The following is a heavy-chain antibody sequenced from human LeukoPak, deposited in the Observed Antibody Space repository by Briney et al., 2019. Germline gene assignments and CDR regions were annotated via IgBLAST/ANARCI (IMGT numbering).Heavy chain of an antibody. D-gene: IGHD2-2*01. CDR3: ARIGYCSSTSCYEAFDI. V-gene: IGHV4-34*01. Sequence: PSETLSLTCAVYGGSFSGYYWSWIRQPPGKGREWIGEINHSGSTNYNPSLKSRATISVDTSKNQFSLKLSSVTVADTAVYYCARIGYCSSTSCYEAFDIWGQGTMVTVSS. CDR2: INHSGST. CDR1: GGSFSGYY. J-gene: IGHJ3*02.